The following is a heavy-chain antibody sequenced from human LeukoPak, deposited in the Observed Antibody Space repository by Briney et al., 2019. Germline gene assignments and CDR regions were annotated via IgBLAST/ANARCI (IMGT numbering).Heavy chain of an antibody. D-gene: IGHD3-3*01. V-gene: IGHV1-18*01. CDR1: GYTFTSYD. J-gene: IGHJ4*02. Sequence: GASVKVSCRASGYTFTSYDINWVRQATGQGLEWMGWISAYNGNTNYAQKLQGRVTMTTDTSTSTAYMELRSLRSDDTAVYYCARMEWGSSARRDFDYWGQGTLVTVSS. CDR2: ISAYNGNT. CDR3: ARMEWGSSARRDFDY.